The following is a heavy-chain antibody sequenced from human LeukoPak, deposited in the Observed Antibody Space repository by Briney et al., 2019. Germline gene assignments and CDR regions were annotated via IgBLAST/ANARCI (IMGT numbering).Heavy chain of an antibody. CDR1: GFTFSSYA. D-gene: IGHD3-22*01. J-gene: IGHJ4*02. Sequence: GGSLRLSCAASGFTFSSYAMSWVRQAPGKGLEWVSAISGSGGSTYYADSVKGRFTISRDNSKNTLYLQMNSLRAEDTAVYYCAKYGAYYDSSGYYYLFWGQGTLVTVSS. V-gene: IGHV3-23*01. CDR2: ISGSGGST. CDR3: AKYGAYYDSSGYYYLF.